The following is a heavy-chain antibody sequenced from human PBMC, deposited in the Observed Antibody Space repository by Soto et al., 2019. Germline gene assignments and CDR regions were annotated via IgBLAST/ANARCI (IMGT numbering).Heavy chain of an antibody. CDR2: ISYDGSNK. J-gene: IGHJ4*02. CDR3: AKDQGPPCSGGSCYPDTFDY. D-gene: IGHD2-15*01. V-gene: IGHV3-30*18. CDR1: GFTFSSYG. Sequence: GGSLRLSCAASGFTFSSYGMHWVRQAPGKGLEWVAVISYDGSNKYYADSVKGRFTISRDNSKNTLYLQMNSLRAEDTAVYYCAKDQGPPCSGGSCYPDTFDYWGQGTLVTVSS.